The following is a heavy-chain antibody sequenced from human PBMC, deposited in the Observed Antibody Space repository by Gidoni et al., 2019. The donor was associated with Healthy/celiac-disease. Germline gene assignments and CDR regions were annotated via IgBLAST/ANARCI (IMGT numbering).Heavy chain of an antibody. CDR2: IYYSGST. J-gene: IGHJ3*02. Sequence: QVQLQESGPGLVKPSETLSLTCTVSGGSISSYYWVWIRQPPGKGLEWIGYIYYSGSTNYNPSLKSRVTISVDTSKNQFSLKLSSVTAADTAVYYCAREFWSGYFEGQPDAFDIWGQGTMVTVSS. V-gene: IGHV4-59*01. D-gene: IGHD3-3*01. CDR3: AREFWSGYFEGQPDAFDI. CDR1: GGSISSYY.